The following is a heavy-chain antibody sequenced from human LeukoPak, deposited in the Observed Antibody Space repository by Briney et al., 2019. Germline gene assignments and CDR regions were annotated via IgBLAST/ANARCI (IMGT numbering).Heavy chain of an antibody. V-gene: IGHV3-23*01. J-gene: IGHJ6*02. CDR1: GFTFISYA. CDR2: ISGSGGST. Sequence: GGSLRLSCAASGFTFISYAMSWVRQAPGKGLEWVAAISGSGGSTYYADSVQGRFIISRDNSKDTLYLQMNSLRAEDTAEYYCAKGALLWFGYSASSLNYYYAMDVWGQGTTVTVSS. D-gene: IGHD3-10*01. CDR3: AKGALLWFGYSASSLNYYYAMDV.